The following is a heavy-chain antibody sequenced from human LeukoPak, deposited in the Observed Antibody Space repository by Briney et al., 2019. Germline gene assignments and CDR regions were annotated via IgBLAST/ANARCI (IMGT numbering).Heavy chain of an antibody. CDR2: ISSSSSYI. V-gene: IGHV3-21*01. J-gene: IGHJ4*02. CDR1: GFTFSSYS. D-gene: IGHD4-23*01. CDR3: ARTTVVSSHFDY. Sequence: PGGSLRLSCAASGFTFSSYSMTWARQAPGKGMEWVSSISSSSSYIYYADSVKGRFTISRDNAKNSLYLQMNSLRAEDTAVYYCARTTVVSSHFDYWGQGTLVTVSS.